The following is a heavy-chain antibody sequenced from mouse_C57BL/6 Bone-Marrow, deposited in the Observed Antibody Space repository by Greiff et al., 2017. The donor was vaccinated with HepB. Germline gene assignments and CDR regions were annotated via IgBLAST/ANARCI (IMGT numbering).Heavy chain of an antibody. CDR2: INPNNGGT. D-gene: IGHD1-1*01. Sequence: VQLQQSGPELVKPGASVKIPCKASGYTFTDYNMDWVKQSHGKSLEWIGDINPNNGGTIYNQKFKGKATLTVDKSSSTAYMELRSLTSEDTAVYYCARGITTARGAYWGQGTLVTVSA. J-gene: IGHJ3*01. V-gene: IGHV1-18*01. CDR1: GYTFTDYN. CDR3: ARGITTARGAY.